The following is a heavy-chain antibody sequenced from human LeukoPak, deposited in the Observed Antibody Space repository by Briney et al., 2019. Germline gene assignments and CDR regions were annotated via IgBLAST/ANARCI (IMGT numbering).Heavy chain of an antibody. Sequence: PGGSLRLSCAASGFTFSSYAMSWVRQAPGKGLEWVSAISGSGGSTYYADSVKGRFTTSRDNSKNTLYLQMNSLRAEDTAVYYCAKDPYYDILTGYSDYWGQGTLVTVSS. CDR1: GFTFSSYA. V-gene: IGHV3-23*01. CDR2: ISGSGGST. J-gene: IGHJ4*02. D-gene: IGHD3-9*01. CDR3: AKDPYYDILTGYSDY.